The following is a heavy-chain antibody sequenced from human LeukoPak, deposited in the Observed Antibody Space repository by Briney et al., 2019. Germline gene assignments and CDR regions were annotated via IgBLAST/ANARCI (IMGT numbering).Heavy chain of an antibody. J-gene: IGHJ5*02. D-gene: IGHD3-3*01. CDR2: IYHSGST. Sequence: SQTLSLTCTVSGGSISSGGYYWSWIRQPPGKGLEWIGYIYHSGSTYYNPSLKSRVTISVDRSKNQFSLKLSSVTAADTAVYYCAGHVLRFLERRLFDPWGQGTLVTVSS. CDR3: AGHVLRFLERRLFDP. V-gene: IGHV4-30-2*01. CDR1: GGSISSGGYY.